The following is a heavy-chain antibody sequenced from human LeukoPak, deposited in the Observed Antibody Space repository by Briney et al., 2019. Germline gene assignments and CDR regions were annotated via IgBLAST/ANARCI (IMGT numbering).Heavy chain of an antibody. Sequence: PSETLSLTCAVYGGSFSGYYWSWIRQPPGKGLEWIGEINHSGSTNYNPSLKSRVTLSLDTSKNQVSLNLRSVTAADTAVYYCARSRAGLTWGQGTLVTVSS. CDR1: GGSFSGYY. CDR3: ARSRAGLT. J-gene: IGHJ4*02. CDR2: INHSGST. D-gene: IGHD3-9*01. V-gene: IGHV4-34*01.